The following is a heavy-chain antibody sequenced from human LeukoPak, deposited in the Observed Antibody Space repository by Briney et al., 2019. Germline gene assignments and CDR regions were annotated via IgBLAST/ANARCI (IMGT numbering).Heavy chain of an antibody. J-gene: IGHJ4*02. V-gene: IGHV3-7*03. CDR3: ARGVTSAWYLRYYFEY. CDR1: GFIFGSYW. CDR2: IKQDIGET. D-gene: IGHD6-13*01. Sequence: GGSLRLSCAASGFIFGSYWMSWVRPGPGKGLEWVANIKQDIGETYYMDSVEGPFTTSRDNTKNSLFLQMNSHRADDTALYYCARGVTSAWYLRYYFEYWGQGVLVTVSS.